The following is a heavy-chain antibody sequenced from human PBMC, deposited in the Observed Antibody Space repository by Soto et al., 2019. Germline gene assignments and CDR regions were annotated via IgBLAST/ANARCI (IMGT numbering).Heavy chain of an antibody. D-gene: IGHD6-19*01. CDR2: IWYDGNYK. CDR3: AREGAVAGSQDF. J-gene: IGHJ4*02. Sequence: LRLSCAASGFMFSDYGMHWVRQAPGKGLEWVAIIWYDGNYKYYSESAKGRFTISRDNSNNTLYLQMNNLRVEDTAVYFCAREGAVAGSQDFWGQGTLVTVSS. CDR1: GFMFSDYG. V-gene: IGHV3-33*01.